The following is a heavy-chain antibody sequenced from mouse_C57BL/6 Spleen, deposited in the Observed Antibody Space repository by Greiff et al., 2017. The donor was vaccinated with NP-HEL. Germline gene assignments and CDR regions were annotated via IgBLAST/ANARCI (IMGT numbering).Heavy chain of an antibody. CDR3: ARDGYYGYFYAMDY. V-gene: IGHV5-17*01. CDR1: GFTFSDYG. J-gene: IGHJ4*01. Sequence: EVQVVESGGGLVKPGGSLKLSCAASGFTFSDYGMHWVRQAPEKGLEWVAYISSGSSTIYYADTVKGRFTISRDNAKNTLYLQMTSLRSEDTAMYYCARDGYYGYFYAMDYWGQGTSVTVSS. D-gene: IGHD2-2*01. CDR2: ISSGSSTI.